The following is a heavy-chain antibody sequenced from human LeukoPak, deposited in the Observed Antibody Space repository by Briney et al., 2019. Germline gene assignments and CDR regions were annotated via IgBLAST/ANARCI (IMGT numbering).Heavy chain of an antibody. CDR3: ARRGVSTEAFDY. J-gene: IGHJ4*02. D-gene: IGHD4-11*01. Sequence: SVKVSCKASGGTFSSYAISWVRQAPGQGLEWMGGIIPIFGTANYAQKFQGRVTITADESTSTAYMELSSLRSEDTAVYYCARRGVSTEAFDYWGQGTLVTVSS. V-gene: IGHV1-69*01. CDR1: GGTFSSYA. CDR2: IIPIFGTA.